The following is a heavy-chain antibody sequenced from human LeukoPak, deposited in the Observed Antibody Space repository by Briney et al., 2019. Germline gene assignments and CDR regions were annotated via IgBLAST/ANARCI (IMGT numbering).Heavy chain of an antibody. Sequence: GGSLRLSCAASGFTFSSYSMNWVRQAPGKGLEWVSSISSSSSYIYYADSVKGRFTISRDNAKNSLYLQMNSLRAEDTAVYYCARDTRYCSSTSCPRDAFDIWGQGTMVTVSS. J-gene: IGHJ3*02. CDR2: ISSSSSYI. CDR3: ARDTRYCSSTSCPRDAFDI. V-gene: IGHV3-21*01. D-gene: IGHD2-2*01. CDR1: GFTFSSYS.